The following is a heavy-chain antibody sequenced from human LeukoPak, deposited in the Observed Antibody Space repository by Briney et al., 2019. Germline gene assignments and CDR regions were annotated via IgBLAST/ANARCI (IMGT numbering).Heavy chain of an antibody. Sequence: KPGGSLRLSCAASGFTFSDYYMSWIRQPPGKGLEGVSYISSSGSTIYYAASVKGRFTISRDNAKNSLYLQMNSLRAEDTAVYYCAREYPMVRGVYYWGQGTLVTVSS. CDR3: AREYPMVRGVYY. V-gene: IGHV3-11*04. CDR1: GFTFSDYY. CDR2: ISSSGSTI. J-gene: IGHJ4*02. D-gene: IGHD3-10*01.